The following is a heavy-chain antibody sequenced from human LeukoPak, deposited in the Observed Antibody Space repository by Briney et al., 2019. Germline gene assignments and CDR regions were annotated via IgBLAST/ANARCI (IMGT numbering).Heavy chain of an antibody. V-gene: IGHV3-23*01. CDR3: VKGGHHFNPFYN. CDR2: IHAGGSDP. CDR1: GFTFSTSP. J-gene: IGHJ4*02. Sequence: GGSLRLSCAASGFTFSTSPMAWVRQAPGKGLEWVSSIHAGGSDPFCADSVQGRCTISRDNSKNTLSLQLNNLRAEDTAIYFCVKGGHHFNPFYNWGQGTLVTVSS.